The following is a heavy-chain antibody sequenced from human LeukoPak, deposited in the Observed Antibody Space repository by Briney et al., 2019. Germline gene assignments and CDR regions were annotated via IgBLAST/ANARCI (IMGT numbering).Heavy chain of an antibody. CDR3: ARVSSGYEFLLDY. CDR2: IYYSGST. J-gene: IGHJ4*02. Sequence: SETLSLTCTVSGGSISSGDYYWSWIRQPPGKGLEWIGYIYYSGSTYYNPSLKSRVTISVDTSKNQFSLKLSSATAADTAVYYCARVSSGYEFLLDYWGQGTLVTVSS. CDR1: GGSISSGDYY. V-gene: IGHV4-30-4*01. D-gene: IGHD5-12*01.